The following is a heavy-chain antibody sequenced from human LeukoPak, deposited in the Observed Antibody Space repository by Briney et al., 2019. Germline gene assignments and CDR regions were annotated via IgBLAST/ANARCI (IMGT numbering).Heavy chain of an antibody. D-gene: IGHD3-3*01. V-gene: IGHV1-69*01. CDR1: GGTFSSYA. Sequence: GSSVKVSCKASGGTFSSYAISWVRQAPGQGLEWMGGIIPIFGTANYAQKFQGRVTITADESTSTAYMELSSLRSEDTAVYYCAMPTAIGFWSGSYYYMDVWGKGTTVTVSS. CDR2: IIPIFGTA. J-gene: IGHJ6*03. CDR3: AMPTAIGFWSGSYYYMDV.